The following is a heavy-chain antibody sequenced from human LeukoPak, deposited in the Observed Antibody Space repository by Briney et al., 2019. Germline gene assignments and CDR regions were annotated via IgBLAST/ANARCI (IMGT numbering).Heavy chain of an antibody. CDR2: IYPGDSDA. D-gene: IGHD1-26*01. J-gene: IGHJ4*02. CDR1: GYRFISYW. V-gene: IGHV5-51*01. CDR3: ARRRDLYSGGYYPFDY. Sequence: GESLKISCKGSGYRFISYWIGWVRQMPGKGLKWMGIIYPGDSDARYSPSFQGQVTISADKSISTAYLQWSSLKASDTAMYYCARRRDLYSGGYYPFDYWGQRTLVAVSS.